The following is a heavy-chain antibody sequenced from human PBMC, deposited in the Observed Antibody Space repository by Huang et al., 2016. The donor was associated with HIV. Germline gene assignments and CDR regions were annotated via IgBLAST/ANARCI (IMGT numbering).Heavy chain of an antibody. CDR2: INPKRGAT. CDR1: GYTFTDSN. Sequence: QVQLVQSGAEVKNPGASVRVSCKASGYTFTDSNIHWVRQAPGQGLEWMGWINPKRGATIYAQRFQGRITMTRDTSISTVHMDLRRIQSDDTAVYFCARDWSFGSSTSPADWGQGTLVTVSS. D-gene: IGHD6-6*01. J-gene: IGHJ4*02. CDR3: ARDWSFGSSTSPAD. V-gene: IGHV1-2*02.